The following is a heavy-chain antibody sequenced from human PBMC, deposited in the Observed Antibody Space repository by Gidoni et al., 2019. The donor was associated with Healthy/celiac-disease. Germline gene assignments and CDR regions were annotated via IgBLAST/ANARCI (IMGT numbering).Heavy chain of an antibody. Sequence: QITLKESGPTLVKPTQTLTLTCTFSGSSPSSSGVVVGWIRQPPGKALEWLALIYWDDDKRYSPSLKSRLTITKDTSKNQVVLTMTNMDPVDTATYYCAHGPTVRGLSWFDPWGQGTLVTVSS. CDR2: IYWDDDK. V-gene: IGHV2-5*02. CDR3: AHGPTVRGLSWFDP. D-gene: IGHD4-17*01. J-gene: IGHJ5*02. CDR1: GSSPSSSGVV.